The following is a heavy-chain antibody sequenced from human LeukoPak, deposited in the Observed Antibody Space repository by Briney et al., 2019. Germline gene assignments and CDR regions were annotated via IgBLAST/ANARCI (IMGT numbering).Heavy chain of an antibody. V-gene: IGHV4-34*01. CDR3: ARFLRGATNALEI. D-gene: IGHD1-26*01. CDR1: GFTFSDYY. J-gene: IGHJ3*02. Sequence: GSLRLSCAASGFTFSDYYWSWIRQPPGKGLEWIGEVNHSGTTNYNPSLKSRVTISVDTSKNQFSLKLSSVTAADTAVYYCARFLRGATNALEIWGQGTMVTVSS. CDR2: VNHSGTT.